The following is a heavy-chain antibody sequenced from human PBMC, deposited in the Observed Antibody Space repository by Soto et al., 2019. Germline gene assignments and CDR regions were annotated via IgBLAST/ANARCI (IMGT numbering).Heavy chain of an antibody. J-gene: IGHJ4*02. CDR2: ISSTVRTI. CDR1: GFTFSNYY. V-gene: IGHV3-11*01. Sequence: PGGSLRLSCGASGFTFSNYYMSWIRQAPGKGLEWVSYISSTVRTIYYADSVKGRFTVSRDNAQNSLSLKLDSLRVEDTAVYYCARSYSSGWEFAYWGQGTQVTVSS. CDR3: ARSYSSGWEFAY. D-gene: IGHD6-19*01.